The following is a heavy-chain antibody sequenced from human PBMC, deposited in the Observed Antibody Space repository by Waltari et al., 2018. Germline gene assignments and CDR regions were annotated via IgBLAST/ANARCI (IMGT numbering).Heavy chain of an antibody. Sequence: QLHLPESGPGLVKPSETLSLTCSVPGGSIIADPLYLGWVRQSPGKGLEWIGIMEYSGTTFYNPSLRSRVILSKDKSKNQFSLRLTAVTAADAALYYCARHVHSPTMVAIYYYYMDVWGKGTTVTVSS. J-gene: IGHJ6*03. D-gene: IGHD3-10*01. CDR3: ARHVHSPTMVAIYYYYMDV. V-gene: IGHV4-39*01. CDR1: GGSIIADPLY. CDR2: MEYSGTT.